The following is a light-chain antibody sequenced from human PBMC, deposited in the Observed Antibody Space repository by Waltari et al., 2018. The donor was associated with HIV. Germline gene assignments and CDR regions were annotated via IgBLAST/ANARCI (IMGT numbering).Light chain of an antibody. J-gene: IGKJ4*01. CDR2: LGS. Sequence: IVMTPSPLSLPVTPGEPASISCRPSQSLRHSNGYNYLDWYLQKPGQSPQLLIYLGSNRASGVPNRFSGSGSGTDFTLKISRVEAEDVGVYYCMQALQTPLTFGGGTKVEIK. CDR3: MQALQTPLT. CDR1: QSLRHSNGYNY. V-gene: IGKV2-28*01.